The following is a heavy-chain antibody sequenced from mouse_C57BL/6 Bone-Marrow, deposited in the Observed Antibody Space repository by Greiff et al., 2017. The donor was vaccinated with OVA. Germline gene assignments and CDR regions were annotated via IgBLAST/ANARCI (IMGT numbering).Heavy chain of an antibody. J-gene: IGHJ3*01. Sequence: VQLQQSGAELARPGASVKLSCKASGYTFTSYGISWVKQRTGQGLEWIGEIYPRSGNTYYNEKFKGKATLTADKSTSTAYMELRSLTSEDSAVYFCARSRGSPWCAYWGQGTLVTVSA. CDR3: ARSRGSPWCAY. CDR1: GYTFTSYG. CDR2: IYPRSGNT. V-gene: IGHV1-81*01.